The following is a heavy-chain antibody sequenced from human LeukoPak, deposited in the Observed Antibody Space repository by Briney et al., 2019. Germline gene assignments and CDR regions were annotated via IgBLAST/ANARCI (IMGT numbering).Heavy chain of an antibody. V-gene: IGHV3-74*01. CDR1: GFTFSDFW. J-gene: IGHJ4*02. CDR3: ARASGPFDY. Sequence: GGSLRLSCAASGFTFSDFWMHWVRQAPGKGLVWVSRISGDGSTTNYADSVKGRFTVSRDNPKNTLYLQMNSLRAEDTAAYYCARASGPFDYWGQGALVTVSS. CDR2: ISGDGSTT.